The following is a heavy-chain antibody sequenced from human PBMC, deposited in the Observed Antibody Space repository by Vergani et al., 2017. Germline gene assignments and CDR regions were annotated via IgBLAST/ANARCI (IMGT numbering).Heavy chain of an antibody. CDR1: GYTFTGYY. V-gene: IGHV1-2*02. CDR2: INPNSGGT. CDR3: ARVGGRSIWDIVVVVAATDSGVDI. Sequence: QVQLVQSGAEVKKPGASVKVSCKASGYTFTGYYMHWVRQAPGQGLEWMGWINPNSGGTNYAQKFQGRVTMTRDTSISTAYMELSRLRSDDTAVYYCARVGGRSIWDIVVVVAATDSGVDIWGQGTMVSVSS. J-gene: IGHJ3*02. D-gene: IGHD2-15*01.